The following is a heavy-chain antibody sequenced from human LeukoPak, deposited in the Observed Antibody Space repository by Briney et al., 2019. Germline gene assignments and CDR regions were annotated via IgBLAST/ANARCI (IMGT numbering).Heavy chain of an antibody. Sequence: GGSLRLSCSASGFTFSSYPMRWVRQAPGKGLEYVSAISREGGTTYYGDSVKARFTISRDNSKNTLYLQMRSLRLEDTAVYYCVREIAFYDYWGQGTLVTVSS. J-gene: IGHJ4*02. CDR1: GFTFSSYP. D-gene: IGHD2/OR15-2a*01. CDR3: VREIAFYDY. V-gene: IGHV3-64D*06. CDR2: ISREGGTT.